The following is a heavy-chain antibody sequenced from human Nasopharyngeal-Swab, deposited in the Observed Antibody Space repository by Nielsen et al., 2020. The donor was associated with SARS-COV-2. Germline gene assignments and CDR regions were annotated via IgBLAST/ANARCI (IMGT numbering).Heavy chain of an antibody. V-gene: IGHV1-24*01. D-gene: IGHD3-10*01. CDR1: GYTLTELS. J-gene: IGHJ6*02. Sequence: ASVKVSCKVSGYTLTELSMHWVRQAPGKGLEWMGGFDPEDGETIYAQKFQGRVTMTEDTSTDTAYMELSSLRSEDTAVYYCARVLLWFGETHYYYYGMDVWGQGTTVTVSS. CDR2: FDPEDGET. CDR3: ARVLLWFGETHYYYYGMDV.